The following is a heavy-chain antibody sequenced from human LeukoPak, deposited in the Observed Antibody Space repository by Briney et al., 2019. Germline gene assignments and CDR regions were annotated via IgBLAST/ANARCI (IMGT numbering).Heavy chain of an antibody. J-gene: IGHJ4*02. Sequence: GGSLRLSCAASGFTVSGNYMSWVRQAPGKGLEWIAVIYSGGSTFHADSVKGRFIISRDNSKNTLYLQMNSLRVEDTAVYYCATGTHPGNWGQGTLVTVSS. CDR2: IYSGGST. CDR1: GFTVSGNY. V-gene: IGHV3-66*01. CDR3: ATGTHPGN. D-gene: IGHD1-14*01.